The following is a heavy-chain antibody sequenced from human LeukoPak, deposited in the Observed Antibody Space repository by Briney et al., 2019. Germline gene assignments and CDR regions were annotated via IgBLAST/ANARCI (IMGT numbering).Heavy chain of an antibody. J-gene: IGHJ5*02. CDR1: GYTFTGYY. CDR3: ARDRYDSSGYYDT. V-gene: IGHV1-2*02. Sequence: ASVKVSCXASGYTFTGYYMHWMRQAPGQGLEWMGWINPNSGGTNYAQKFQGRVTMTRDTSISTAYMELSRLRSDDTAVYYCARDRYDSSGYYDTWGQGTLVTVSS. CDR2: INPNSGGT. D-gene: IGHD3-22*01.